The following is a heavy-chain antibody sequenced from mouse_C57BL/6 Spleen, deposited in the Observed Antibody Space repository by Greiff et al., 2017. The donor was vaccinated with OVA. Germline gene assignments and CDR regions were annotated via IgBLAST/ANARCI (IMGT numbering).Heavy chain of an antibody. V-gene: IGHV2-2*01. CDR1: GFSLTSYG. Sequence: VQLQQSGPGLVQPSQSLSITCTVSGFSLTSYGVHWVRQSPGKGLEWLGVIWSGGSTDYNAAFISRLSISKDNSNSNVFFKMNSLQADDTAIYYCARVYGNYLYAMDYWGQGTSVTVSS. D-gene: IGHD2-10*02. J-gene: IGHJ4*01. CDR2: IWSGGST. CDR3: ARVYGNYLYAMDY.